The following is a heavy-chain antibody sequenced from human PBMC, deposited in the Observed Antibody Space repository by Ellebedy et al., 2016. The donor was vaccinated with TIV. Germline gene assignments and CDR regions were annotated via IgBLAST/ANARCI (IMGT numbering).Heavy chain of an antibody. J-gene: IGHJ6*02. Sequence: ASVKVSCXASGYTFTSYGISWVRQAPGQGLEWMGWISGYNGDTSYAQKLQGRVTMTTDTSTRTAYMELRSLTSDDTAVYYCARDQFSSYPIGGHYSGYGMDVWGQGTTVTVSS. D-gene: IGHD6-6*01. V-gene: IGHV1-18*04. CDR3: ARDQFSSYPIGGHYSGYGMDV. CDR1: GYTFTSYG. CDR2: ISGYNGDT.